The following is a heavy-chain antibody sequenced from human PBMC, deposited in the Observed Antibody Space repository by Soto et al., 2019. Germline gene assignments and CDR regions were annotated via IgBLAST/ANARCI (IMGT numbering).Heavy chain of an antibody. CDR3: AKLQSRELGRGAFDI. Sequence: GGSLRLSCVASGFTFGSYAMSWVRQAPGKGLEWVSGISGSGGSIYYAGSVKGRFTISRDNSKNTLYVQMNSLRDEDTAVYYCAKLQSRELGRGAFDIWGQGIMVTVSS. J-gene: IGHJ3*02. D-gene: IGHD7-27*01. V-gene: IGHV3-23*01. CDR2: ISGSGGSI. CDR1: GFTFGSYA.